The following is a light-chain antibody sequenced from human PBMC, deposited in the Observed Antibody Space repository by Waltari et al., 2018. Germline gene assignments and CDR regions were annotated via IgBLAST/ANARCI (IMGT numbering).Light chain of an antibody. CDR2: EAS. CDR3: QVWDSITDHVV. Sequence: SYVLTQPPSVSVAPGQTATITCGGDNIGSKSVKWYLQKPGQAPVLVVYEASVRPTGSPERLPGSNSGNTATLTISRAETGDEADYYCQVWDSITDHVVFGGGTKVTVL. V-gene: IGLV3-21*02. J-gene: IGLJ2*01. CDR1: NIGSKS.